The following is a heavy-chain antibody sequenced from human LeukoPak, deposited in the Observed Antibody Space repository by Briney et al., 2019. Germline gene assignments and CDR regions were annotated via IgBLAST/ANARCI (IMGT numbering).Heavy chain of an antibody. CDR2: FDPEDGET. Sequence: ASVKVSCKVSGYTLTELSMHWVRQAPGKGLEWMGGFDPEDGETIYAQKFQGRVTMTEDTSTDTAYMELSSLRSEDTAVYYCATDITHIVVVPAAIDRPRFDYWGQGTLVTVSS. V-gene: IGHV1-24*01. CDR1: GYTLTELS. CDR3: ATDITHIVVVPAAIDRPRFDY. J-gene: IGHJ4*02. D-gene: IGHD2-2*02.